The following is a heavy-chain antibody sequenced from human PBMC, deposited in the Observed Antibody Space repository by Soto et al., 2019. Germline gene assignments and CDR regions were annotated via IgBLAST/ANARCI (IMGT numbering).Heavy chain of an antibody. Sequence: EVQLVESGGGLVQPGGSLRLSCAASGFIFSPYSMNWVRQAPGKGLEWVAFISGSGDPIYYAESVRGRFTISRDNAGHSLYLQMNSLRDDDTAVYYCARVRGHSYGYADYWGQGTLVTVSS. J-gene: IGHJ4*02. CDR2: ISGSGDPI. V-gene: IGHV3-48*02. CDR3: ARVRGHSYGYADY. CDR1: GFIFSPYS. D-gene: IGHD5-18*01.